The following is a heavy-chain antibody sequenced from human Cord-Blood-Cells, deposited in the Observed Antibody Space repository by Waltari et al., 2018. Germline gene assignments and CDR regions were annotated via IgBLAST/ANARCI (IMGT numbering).Heavy chain of an antibody. CDR1: GGSISSYY. D-gene: IGHD4-17*01. CDR2: IYYSGST. V-gene: IGHV4-59*08. Sequence: QVQLQESGPGLVKPSETLSLTCTVSGGSISSYYWSWIRQPPGKGLEWIGYIYYSGSTNYTPSLMSRVTISVDTSKNQFSLKLSSVTAADTAVYYCARGGDYWFDTWVHGTLVTVSS. J-gene: IGHJ5*01. CDR3: ARGGDYWFDT.